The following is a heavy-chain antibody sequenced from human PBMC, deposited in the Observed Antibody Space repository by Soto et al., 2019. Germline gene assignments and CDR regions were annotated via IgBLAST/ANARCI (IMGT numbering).Heavy chain of an antibody. Sequence: TSETLSLTCAVYGGSFSGFYWSWLRQSPGKGLEWIGEINHSGSTNYNPSLKSRVTISVDTSKNQFSLKLSSVTAADTAVYYCARDGCEYSGYDYYYFADWGQGALVPGAS. CDR2: INHSGST. CDR1: GGSFSGFY. CDR3: ARDGCEYSGYDYYYFAD. J-gene: IGHJ4*02. D-gene: IGHD5-12*01. V-gene: IGHV4-34*01.